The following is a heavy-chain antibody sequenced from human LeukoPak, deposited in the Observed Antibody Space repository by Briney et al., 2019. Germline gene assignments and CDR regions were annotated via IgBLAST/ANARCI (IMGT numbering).Heavy chain of an antibody. D-gene: IGHD3-3*01. CDR3: ITGDYDFWSGFYSPNHYFDY. J-gene: IGHJ4*02. CDR1: GFTFTSAW. Sequence: GGSLRLSCAASGFTFTSAWMSWVRQAPGKGLEWVGRIKGKTAAGAPDYVASVKGRFTISRDDSKNTLFLQMSSLKNEDTAVYYCITGDYDFWSGFYSPNHYFDYWGQGTLVTVSS. CDR2: IKGKTAAGAP. V-gene: IGHV3-15*01.